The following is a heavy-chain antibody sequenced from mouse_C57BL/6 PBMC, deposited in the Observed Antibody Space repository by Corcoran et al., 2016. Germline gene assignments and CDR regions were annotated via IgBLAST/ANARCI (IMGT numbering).Heavy chain of an antibody. CDR2: INTYSGVP. J-gene: IGHJ2*01. CDR1: GYTFTTYG. V-gene: IGHV9-3*01. CDR3: AREDYADY. Sequence: QIQLVQSGPELKKPGETVKISCKASGYTFTTYGMSWVKQAPGKGLKWMGWINTYSGVPTYADDFKGRFAFSLETSASTAYLQINNLKNEDTATYFCAREDYADYWGQGTTLTVPS. D-gene: IGHD2-4*01.